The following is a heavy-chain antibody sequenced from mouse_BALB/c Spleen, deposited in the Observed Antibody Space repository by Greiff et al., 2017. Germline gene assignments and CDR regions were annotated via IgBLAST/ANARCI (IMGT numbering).Heavy chain of an antibody. CDR3: ARSSYGNYVFYAMDY. J-gene: IGHJ4*01. D-gene: IGHD2-1*01. CDR1: GSSLTSYG. V-gene: IGHV2-9*02. CDR2: IWAGGST. Sequence: VKLVESGPGLVAPSQSLSITCTVSGSSLTSYGVHWVRQPPGKGLEWLGVIWAGGSTNYNSALMSRLSISKDNSKSQVFLKMNSLQTDDTAMYYCARSSYGNYVFYAMDYWGQGTSVTVSS.